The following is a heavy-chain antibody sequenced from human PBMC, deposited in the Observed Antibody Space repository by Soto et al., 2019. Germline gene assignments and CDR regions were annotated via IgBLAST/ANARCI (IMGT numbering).Heavy chain of an antibody. CDR3: ARGSGEFDA. D-gene: IGHD4-17*01. CDR1: GASLSDNY. J-gene: IGHJ5*02. Sequence: PSETLSLTCAVYGASLSDNYCNWLRQPPGKGLEWVGEINHRGNTNYNPCLRSRVTISIDTSKTPLSLNLRSVSAADTAVYYCARGSGEFDAWRQGTPVTVSS. V-gene: IGHV4-34*01. CDR2: INHRGNT.